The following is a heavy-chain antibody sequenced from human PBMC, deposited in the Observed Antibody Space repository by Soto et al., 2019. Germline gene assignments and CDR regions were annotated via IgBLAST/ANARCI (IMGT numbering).Heavy chain of an antibody. CDR3: ARGLILTGRNYYYGMDV. Sequence: LSLTCTVSGGSISSYYWSWIRQPPGKGLEWIGYIYYSGSTNYNPSLKSRVTISVDTSKNQFSLKLSSVTAADTAVYYCARGLILTGRNYYYGMDVWGQGTTVTVSS. V-gene: IGHV4-59*01. D-gene: IGHD3-9*01. J-gene: IGHJ6*02. CDR1: GGSISSYY. CDR2: IYYSGST.